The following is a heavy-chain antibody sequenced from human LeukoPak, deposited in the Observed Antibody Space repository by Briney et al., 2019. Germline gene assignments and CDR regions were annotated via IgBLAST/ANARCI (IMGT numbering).Heavy chain of an antibody. CDR1: GDTFTNYY. CDR2: IDPSGADT. V-gene: IGHV1-46*01. J-gene: IGHJ5*02. D-gene: IGHD5-24*01. Sequence: ASTKVSCKASGDTFTNYYIHWVRQAPGQGLEWMRVIDPSGADTSYAQKFQGRVTMSRDTSTRTVYMELSSLRSEDTAVFYCARGYGEMATIRGNWFDPWGQGTLVTVSS. CDR3: ARGYGEMATIRGNWFDP.